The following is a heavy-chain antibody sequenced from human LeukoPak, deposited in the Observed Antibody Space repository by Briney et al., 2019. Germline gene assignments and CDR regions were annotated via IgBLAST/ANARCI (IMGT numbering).Heavy chain of an antibody. V-gene: IGHV3-48*02. Sequence: PGRSLRLSCTASGFTFGDYAMSWVRQAPGKGLEWVSYISSSSSTIYADSVKGRFTISRDNTKNSLYLQMNSLRDDDTAVYYCARDGDGHFDYWGHGTLVTVSS. D-gene: IGHD3-10*01. CDR3: ARDGDGHFDY. CDR2: ISSSSSTI. CDR1: GFTFGDYA. J-gene: IGHJ4*01.